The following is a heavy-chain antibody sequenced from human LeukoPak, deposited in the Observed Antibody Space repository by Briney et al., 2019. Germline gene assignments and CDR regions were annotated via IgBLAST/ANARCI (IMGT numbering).Heavy chain of an antibody. CDR2: VNPNSGDT. J-gene: IGHJ5*02. Sequence: ASVKVSCKTSGYSFNISEINWVRQATGQGLEWMGWVNPNSGDTDYAQKFQGRLTMTRNTSISTAYVELSGLRLEDTAVYYCSRGPRFDPWGQGTQVTVSS. CDR1: GYSFNISE. V-gene: IGHV1-8*01. CDR3: SRGPRFDP.